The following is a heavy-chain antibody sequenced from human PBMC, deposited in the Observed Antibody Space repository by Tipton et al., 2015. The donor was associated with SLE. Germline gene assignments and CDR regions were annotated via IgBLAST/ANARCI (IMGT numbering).Heavy chain of an antibody. CDR3: ASPGIAVAFDY. CDR2: VFYSGNT. V-gene: IGHV4-39*07. CDR1: GGSISTTDHY. J-gene: IGHJ4*02. D-gene: IGHD6-19*01. Sequence: TLSLTCSVSGGSISTTDHYWGWIRQPPGKGLEWIGSVFYSGNTYYNESLQSRVTISIDTSKNHFSLKLSSVTAADTAVYYCASPGIAVAFDYWGQGTLVTVSS.